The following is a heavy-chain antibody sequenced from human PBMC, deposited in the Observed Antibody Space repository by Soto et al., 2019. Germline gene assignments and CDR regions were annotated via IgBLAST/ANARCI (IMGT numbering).Heavy chain of an antibody. J-gene: IGHJ5*02. CDR3: ARSGYSYGYLGGFDP. Sequence: QVQLQESGPGLVKPSQTMSLTCTVSGGSISSGDYYWSWIRQPPGKGLEWIGYIYYSGSTYYNPSLKSRVTISVDTSKNQFSLKLSSVTAADTAVYYCARSGYSYGYLGGFDPWGQGTLVTVSS. CDR1: GGSISSGDYY. V-gene: IGHV4-30-4*01. CDR2: IYYSGST. D-gene: IGHD5-18*01.